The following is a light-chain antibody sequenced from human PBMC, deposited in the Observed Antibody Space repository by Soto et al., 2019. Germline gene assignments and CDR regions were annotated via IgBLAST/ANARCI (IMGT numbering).Light chain of an antibody. V-gene: IGLV4-69*01. Sequence: QLVLTQSPSASDSLGASVKLTCTLSSGHGSYAIAWHQQQPEKGPRYLMTVNNDGSHNRGDGIPDRFSGSSSGAERYLTISSLQSEDEADYYCQTWGTAIVVFGGGTKLTVL. CDR2: VNNDGSH. CDR3: QTWGTAIVV. J-gene: IGLJ2*01. CDR1: SGHGSYA.